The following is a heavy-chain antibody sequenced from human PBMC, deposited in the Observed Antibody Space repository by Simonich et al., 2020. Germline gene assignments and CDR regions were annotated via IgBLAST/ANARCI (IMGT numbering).Heavy chain of an antibody. CDR1: GGSISSSSYY. Sequence: QLQLQESGPGLVKPSETLSLTCPVSGGSISSSSYYWGGFRQPPGKGLEWFGSIYYCGSPTYNPSINSRVTISVDTSKNQFSLKLSSVTAADTAVYYCARHAGFAFDIWGQGTMVTVSS. J-gene: IGHJ3*02. CDR2: IYYCGSP. D-gene: IGHD6-13*01. V-gene: IGHV4-39*01. CDR3: ARHAGFAFDI.